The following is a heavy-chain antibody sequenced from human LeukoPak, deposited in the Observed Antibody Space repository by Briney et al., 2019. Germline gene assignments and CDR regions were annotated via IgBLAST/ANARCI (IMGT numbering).Heavy chain of an antibody. Sequence: GESLKISCKGSGYSFSNFWIGWVRQLPGKGLEWMGIIYPGDSDTRYSPSFQGQVTISADKSISTAYLQWSSLKASDTAMYYCARTSSSLQIYWGQGTLVTVSS. CDR2: IYPGDSDT. CDR1: GYSFSNFW. D-gene: IGHD2-2*01. J-gene: IGHJ4*02. CDR3: ARTSSSLQIY. V-gene: IGHV5-51*01.